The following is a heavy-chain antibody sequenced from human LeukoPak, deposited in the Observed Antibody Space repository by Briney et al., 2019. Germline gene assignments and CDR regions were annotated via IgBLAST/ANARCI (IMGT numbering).Heavy chain of an antibody. D-gene: IGHD2-8*02. V-gene: IGHV3-7*01. Sequence: PGGSLRLSCVASGFTFSSYWMSWVRQAPGKGLEWVASIKGDGGVKHYGDSVEGRFTISRDNAQNSLYLHLNSLSAEDTAMYHXXRWDAYCSGGSXHFGXFAFDIWGQGTVVTVSS. CDR2: IKGDGGVK. J-gene: IGHJ3*02. CDR3: XRWDAYCSGGSXHFGXFAFDI. CDR1: GFTFSSYW.